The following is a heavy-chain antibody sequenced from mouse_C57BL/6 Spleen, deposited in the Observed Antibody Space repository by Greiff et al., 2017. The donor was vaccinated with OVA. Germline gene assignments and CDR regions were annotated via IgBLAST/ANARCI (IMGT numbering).Heavy chain of an antibody. Sequence: QVQLKQPGAELVKPGASVKMSCKASGYTFTSYWITWVKQRPGQGLEWIGDIYPGSGSTNYNEKFKSKATLTVDTSSSTAYMQLSSLTSEDSAVYYCARGYDGYYVGFDYWGQGTTLTVSS. CDR3: ARGYDGYYVGFDY. V-gene: IGHV1-55*01. CDR2: IYPGSGST. D-gene: IGHD2-3*01. J-gene: IGHJ2*01. CDR1: GYTFTSYW.